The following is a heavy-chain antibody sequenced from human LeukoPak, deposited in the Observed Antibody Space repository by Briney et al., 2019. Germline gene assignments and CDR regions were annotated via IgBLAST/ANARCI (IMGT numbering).Heavy chain of an antibody. CDR2: INPKSGDT. J-gene: IGHJ5*02. V-gene: IGHV1-2*04. D-gene: IGHD2-15*01. CDR1: GYTFTDYY. CDR3: ARVVYSYGYCDRRTCPNWFDP. Sequence: ASVKVSCKTSGYTFTDYYIHWVRQAPGQGLEWMGWINPKSGDTHSAQKFQRWVTMTRDTAINTAYMELNRLTPDDTAVYYCARVVYSYGYCDRRTCPNWFDPWGQGTLVTVSS.